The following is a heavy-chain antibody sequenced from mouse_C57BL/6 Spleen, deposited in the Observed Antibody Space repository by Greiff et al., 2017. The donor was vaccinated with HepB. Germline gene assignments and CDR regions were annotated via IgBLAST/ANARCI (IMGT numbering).Heavy chain of an antibody. V-gene: IGHV1-61*01. CDR3: ARSLHYYGSSHWYFDV. Sequence: VQLQQPGAELVRPGSSVKLSCKASGYTFTSYWMDWVKQRPGQGLEWIGNIYPSDSETHYNQKFKDKATLTVDKSSSTAYMQLSSLTSEDSAVYYCARSLHYYGSSHWYFDVWGTGTTVTVSS. CDR2: IYPSDSET. J-gene: IGHJ1*03. D-gene: IGHD1-1*01. CDR1: GYTFTSYW.